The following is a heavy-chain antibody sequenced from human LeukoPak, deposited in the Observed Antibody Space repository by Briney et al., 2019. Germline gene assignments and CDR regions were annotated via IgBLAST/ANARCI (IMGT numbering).Heavy chain of an antibody. Sequence: PSETLSLTCTVSGGSISSYYWSWIRQPPGKGLEWIGYIYYSGTTNYNPSLKSRVAISVDTSKNQFSLKLSSVTAADTAVYYCARGVYIAAAQYAYWGQGTLVTVSS. CDR3: ARGVYIAAAQYAY. CDR2: IYYSGTT. D-gene: IGHD6-13*01. J-gene: IGHJ4*02. V-gene: IGHV4-59*01. CDR1: GGSISSYY.